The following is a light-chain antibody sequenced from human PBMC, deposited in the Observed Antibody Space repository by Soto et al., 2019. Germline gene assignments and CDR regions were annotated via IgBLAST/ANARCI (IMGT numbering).Light chain of an antibody. J-gene: IGKJ4*01. CDR1: ESLGWY. CDR3: QQRGNWPPT. CDR2: DAS. Sequence: EIVLTQSPATLSLSPGERATLSCRATESLGWYLAWYQQRPGQSPRLLIYDASNRATGVAARFSGSGSGTDFTLTIDSLEPEDFAVYYCQQRGNWPPTFGGGTKVEI. V-gene: IGKV3-11*01.